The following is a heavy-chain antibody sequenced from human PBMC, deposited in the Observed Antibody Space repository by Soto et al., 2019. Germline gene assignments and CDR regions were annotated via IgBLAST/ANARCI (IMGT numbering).Heavy chain of an antibody. CDR3: ARPHCSGGSCHGTRVAFDI. D-gene: IGHD2-15*01. V-gene: IGHV1-69*13. CDR2: IIPIFGTA. Sequence: ASVKVSCKASGGTFSSYAISWVRQAPGQGLEWMGGIIPIFGTANYAQKFQGRVTITADESTSTAYMELSSLRSEDTAVYYCARPHCSGGSCHGTRVAFDIWGQGTMVSVSS. J-gene: IGHJ3*02. CDR1: GGTFSSYA.